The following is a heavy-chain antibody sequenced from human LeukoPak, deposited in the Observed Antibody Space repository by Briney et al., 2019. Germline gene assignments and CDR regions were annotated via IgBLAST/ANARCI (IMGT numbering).Heavy chain of an antibody. CDR3: AKGHGDWAGNYFDY. D-gene: IGHD4-17*01. CDR2: ISASGVNI. CDR1: GFTFSSYA. Sequence: VGSLRLSCAASGFTFSSYAMSWVRQAPGKGLEWVSSISASGVNIHYADSLKGRFTISRDNSRNTLYLQINTLRAEDTAIYYCAKGHGDWAGNYFDYWGQGTVVSVSS. V-gene: IGHV3-23*01. J-gene: IGHJ4*02.